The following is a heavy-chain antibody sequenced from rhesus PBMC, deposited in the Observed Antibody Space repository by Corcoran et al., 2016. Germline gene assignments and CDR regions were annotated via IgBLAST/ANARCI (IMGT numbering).Heavy chain of an antibody. CDR1: GGSIIRHY. V-gene: IGHV4-165*01. CDR2: IDGGSGSN. Sequence: QVQLQESGPGLVKPSENLSLTCAVSGGSIIRHYWSWLRHSPGKGREWIGYIDGGSGSNSYNPSLKSRVTIATDTSKNQFSLKRSSGTAADTAVYYCARWSNWVVDYWGQGVLVTVSS. J-gene: IGHJ4*01. CDR3: ARWSNWVVDY. D-gene: IGHD5-24*01.